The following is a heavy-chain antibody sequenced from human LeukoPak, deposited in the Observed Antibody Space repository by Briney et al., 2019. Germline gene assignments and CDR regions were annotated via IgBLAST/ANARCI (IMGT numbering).Heavy chain of an antibody. Sequence: ASVKVSCKASGYTFTGYYMHWVRQAPGRGLEWMGWINPNSGGTNYAQKFQGRVTMTRDTSISTAYMELSRLRSDDTAVYYCARSGSRDGYNWVLYYYYYMDVWGKGTTVTISS. V-gene: IGHV1-2*02. CDR1: GYTFTGYY. D-gene: IGHD5-24*01. J-gene: IGHJ6*03. CDR2: INPNSGGT. CDR3: ARSGSRDGYNWVLYYYYYMDV.